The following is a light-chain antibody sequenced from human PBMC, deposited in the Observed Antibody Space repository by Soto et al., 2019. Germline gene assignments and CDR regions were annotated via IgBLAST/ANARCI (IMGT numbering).Light chain of an antibody. Sequence: QSALTQPASVSGSPGQSITISCTGTSGDVGGHKYVSWYQQRPGEAPKLIIYEVTNRPSGVSDRFSASKSGNTASLTISGLQAEDEADYYCSSYTIRSTVVFGGGTKLTVL. CDR2: EVT. J-gene: IGLJ3*02. V-gene: IGLV2-14*01. CDR3: SSYTIRSTVV. CDR1: SGDVGGHKY.